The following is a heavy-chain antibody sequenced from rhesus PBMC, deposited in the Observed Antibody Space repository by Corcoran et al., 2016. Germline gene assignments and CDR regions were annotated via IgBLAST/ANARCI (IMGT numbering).Heavy chain of an antibody. V-gene: IGHV4S10*01. J-gene: IGHJ4*01. CDR3: ARDRSGGWSS. Sequence: QVQLQESGPGVVKPSETLSLTCAVSGGSLSVRYRWSWLRQPPGKGLEWIGYIYGSSTSTNYNPSLKSRVTISKDTSKNQFSLKLSSVTAADTAVYYCARDRSGGWSSWGQGVLVTVSS. CDR1: GGSLSVRYR. D-gene: IGHD6-37*01. CDR2: IYGSSTST.